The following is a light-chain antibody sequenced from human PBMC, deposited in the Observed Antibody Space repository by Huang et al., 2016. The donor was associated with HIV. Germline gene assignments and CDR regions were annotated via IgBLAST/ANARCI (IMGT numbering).Light chain of an antibody. J-gene: IGKJ1*01. CDR2: WAA. V-gene: IGKV4-1*01. CDR3: QQYYSSPQT. CDR1: QSVYSSSTSKDY. Sequence: DIIMTQSPDSLAVSLGERATLNCRSSQSVYSSSTSKDYMAWFQQKPGQPPRLLLFWAATREAGVPDLFSGSGSGTHFTLTIANVEAEDAAIYYCQQYYSSPQTFGQGTRVEVK.